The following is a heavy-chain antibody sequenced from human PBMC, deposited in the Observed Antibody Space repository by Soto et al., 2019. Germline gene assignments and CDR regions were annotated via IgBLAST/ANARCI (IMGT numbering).Heavy chain of an antibody. V-gene: IGHV1-69*08. Sequence: QVQLVQSGAEVKKPGSSVKVSCKASGGTFSSYTISWVRQAPGQGLEWMGRIIPILGIANYAQKFQGRVTITADKSTSTAYMELSSLRSEDTAVYYCARDFYDYIGGETTQYWYFDLWGRGTLVTVSS. CDR3: ARDFYDYIGGETTQYWYFDL. CDR1: GGTFSSYT. D-gene: IGHD3-16*01. J-gene: IGHJ2*01. CDR2: IIPILGIA.